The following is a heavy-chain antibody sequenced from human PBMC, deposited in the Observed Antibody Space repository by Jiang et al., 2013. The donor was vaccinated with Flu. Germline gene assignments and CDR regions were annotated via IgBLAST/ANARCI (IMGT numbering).Heavy chain of an antibody. V-gene: IGHV3-33*01. J-gene: IGHJ2*01. Sequence: VQLVESGGGVVQPGTSLRLSCAASGISFSRFGMHWVRQAPGKGLEWVSTIWYDGSNKYYADSAKGRFTISRDNSKNTLYLQMNSLRAEDTAVYYCARDILTDYGWNFDLWGRGTLVIVSS. CDR2: IWYDGSNK. CDR3: ARDILTDYGWNFDL. D-gene: IGHD4-17*01. CDR1: GISFSRFG.